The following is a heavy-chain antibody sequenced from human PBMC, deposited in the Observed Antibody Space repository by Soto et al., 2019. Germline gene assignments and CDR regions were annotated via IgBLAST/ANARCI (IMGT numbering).Heavy chain of an antibody. CDR2: IYYSGST. CDR1: GGSISSYY. CDR3: AREDRALKKAGYYYYMDV. Sequence: TXXTLSLPCTVSGGSISSYYWCWIRQPPGKGLEWIEYIYYSGSTNYNPSLKSRVTISVDTSKNQFSLKLSSVTAADTAVYYCAREDRALKKAGYYYYMDVWGKGTTVTVSS. V-gene: IGHV4-59*01. J-gene: IGHJ6*03.